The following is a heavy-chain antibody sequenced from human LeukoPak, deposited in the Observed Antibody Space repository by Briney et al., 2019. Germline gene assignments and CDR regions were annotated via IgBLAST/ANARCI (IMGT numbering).Heavy chain of an antibody. CDR2: IKSKTDGGTT. D-gene: IGHD3/OR15-3a*01. Sequence: PGGSLRLSCAASGFTFSSDAMSWVRQAPGKGLEWVGRIKSKTDGGTTDYAAPVKGRFTISRDDSENTLYLQMNSLKTEDTAVYYCTTGTQAYYYYGMDVWGQGTTVTVSS. CDR3: TTGTQAYYYYGMDV. V-gene: IGHV3-15*01. CDR1: GFTFSSDA. J-gene: IGHJ6*02.